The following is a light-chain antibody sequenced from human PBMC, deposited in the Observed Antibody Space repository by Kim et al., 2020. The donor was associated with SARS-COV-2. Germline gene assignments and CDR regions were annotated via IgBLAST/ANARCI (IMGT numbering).Light chain of an antibody. Sequence: DIQMTQSPSSVSASVGDRVTITCRASHDISIYLAWYQQRPGNSPKLLIYAASILESGVPARFSGSGSGTDFTLTISVLQPEDASTYYCQQYDSAPQTFGQGTKVDIK. CDR1: HDISIY. CDR3: QQYDSAPQT. J-gene: IGKJ1*01. CDR2: AAS. V-gene: IGKV1-27*01.